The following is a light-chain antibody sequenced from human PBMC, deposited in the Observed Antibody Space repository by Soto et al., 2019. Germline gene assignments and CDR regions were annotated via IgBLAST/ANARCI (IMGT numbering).Light chain of an antibody. V-gene: IGKV1-33*01. CDR3: QHYANLPPT. Sequence: EIQMTQSPSVMSASVGDRVTITCRASQGVSNYVAWFQQKPGKVPKRLIYDASNLETGVPSRFSGSGSGTDFTFTISSLQPEDIATYYCQHYANLPPTFGQGTRLENK. CDR2: DAS. CDR1: QGVSNY. J-gene: IGKJ5*01.